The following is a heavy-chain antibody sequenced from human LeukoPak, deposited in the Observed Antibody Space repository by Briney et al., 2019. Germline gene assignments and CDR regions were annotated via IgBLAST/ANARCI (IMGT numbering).Heavy chain of an antibody. Sequence: SAALSLTCTVSGGSISSGDYYWSWIRQPPGKGLEWIGYIYYSGSTYYNPSLKSRVTISVDTSKNQFSLKLSSVTAADMAVYYCARDDYYDSSGYYRPSGAFDIWGQGTMVTVSS. V-gene: IGHV4-30-4*01. CDR1: GGSISSGDYY. D-gene: IGHD3-22*01. CDR2: IYYSGST. CDR3: ARDDYYDSSGYYRPSGAFDI. J-gene: IGHJ3*02.